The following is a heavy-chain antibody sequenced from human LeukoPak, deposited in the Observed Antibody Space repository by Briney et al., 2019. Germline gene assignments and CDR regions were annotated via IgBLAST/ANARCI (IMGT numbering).Heavy chain of an antibody. J-gene: IGHJ1*01. CDR1: GFTFSSYA. Sequence: GGSLRLSCAASGFTFSSYAMSWVRQAPGKGLERVSAISGSGGSTYYADSVKGRFTISRDNSKNTLDLQMNSLRAEDTAVYYCAKGLAVAGPAVYFQHWGQGTLVTVSS. CDR2: ISGSGGST. V-gene: IGHV3-23*01. D-gene: IGHD6-19*01. CDR3: AKGLAVAGPAVYFQH.